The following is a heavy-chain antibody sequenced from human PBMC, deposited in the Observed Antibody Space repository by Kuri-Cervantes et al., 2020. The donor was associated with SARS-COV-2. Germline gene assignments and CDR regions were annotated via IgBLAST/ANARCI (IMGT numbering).Heavy chain of an antibody. CDR2: ISYSGSS. D-gene: IGHD6-6*01. V-gene: IGHV4-39*07. CDR1: GGSISSSSND. J-gene: IGHJ6*02. Sequence: SETLSLTCTVSGGSISSSSNDWGWVRQSPGKGLGWIGSISYSGSSNSNPSLKSRVTISVDTSKNQFSLKLNSVTAADAAVYYCARDIAARPLDVWGQGTSVTVSS. CDR3: ARDIAARPLDV.